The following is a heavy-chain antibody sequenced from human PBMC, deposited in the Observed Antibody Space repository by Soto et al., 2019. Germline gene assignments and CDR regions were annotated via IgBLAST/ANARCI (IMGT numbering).Heavy chain of an antibody. D-gene: IGHD4-4*01. J-gene: IGHJ4*02. CDR2: NSRSGGTT. CDR3: AKDRSTVTTTSPFDY. Sequence: EVQLLESGGGLVQPGGSLRLSCAASGFTFNNYAMSWVRQAPGKGLEWVLSNSRSGGTTYYADSVKGRFTISRDNSKNTLYLEMDSLRAEDTAVYYCAKDRSTVTTTSPFDYWGQGTLVTVSS. CDR1: GFTFNNYA. V-gene: IGHV3-23*01.